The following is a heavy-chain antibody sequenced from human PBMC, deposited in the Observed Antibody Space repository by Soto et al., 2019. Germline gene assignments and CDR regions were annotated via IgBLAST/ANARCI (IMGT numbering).Heavy chain of an antibody. V-gene: IGHV6-1*01. D-gene: IGHD2-15*01. CDR1: GDSVSSISAS. CDR2: TYYRSKSTN. J-gene: IGHJ4*02. CDR3: VRGYSSSFDY. Sequence: QVQLQQSGPGLVKPSQTLSLTCAISGDSVSSISASWNWIRQSPTRGLEWLGRTYYRSKSTNDYAVSVKSRITINPDTSKNQFSLQLSPVTPEDTAMYYCVRGYSSSFDYWGQGTLVTVSS.